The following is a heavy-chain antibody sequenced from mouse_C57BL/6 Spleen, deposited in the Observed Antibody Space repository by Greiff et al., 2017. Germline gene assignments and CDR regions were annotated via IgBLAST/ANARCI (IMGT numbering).Heavy chain of an antibody. V-gene: IGHV1-22*01. D-gene: IGHD1-1*01. CDR2: INPNNGDT. CDR1: GYTFTDYN. Sequence: EVKLMESGPELVKPGASVKMSCKASGYTFTDYNMHWVKQSHGKSLEWIGYINPNNGDTSYNQKFKGKATLTVNKSSSTAYMELRSLTSEDSAVYYCARNHYGSSYNAMDYWGQGTSVTVSS. J-gene: IGHJ4*01. CDR3: ARNHYGSSYNAMDY.